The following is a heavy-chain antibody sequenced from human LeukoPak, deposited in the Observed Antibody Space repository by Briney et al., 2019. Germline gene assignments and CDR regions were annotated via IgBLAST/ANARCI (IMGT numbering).Heavy chain of an antibody. J-gene: IGHJ6*02. Sequence: PSETLSLTCTVSGGSISSYYWSWIRQPAGKGLEWIGRIYTSGSTNYNTSLKSRVTMSVDTTKNQFSLKLSSVTAADTAVYYCAREALNGVLLWFGELSLPYYYGMDVWGQGTTVTVSS. CDR3: AREALNGVLLWFGELSLPYYYGMDV. D-gene: IGHD3-10*01. V-gene: IGHV4-4*07. CDR2: IYTSGST. CDR1: GGSISSYY.